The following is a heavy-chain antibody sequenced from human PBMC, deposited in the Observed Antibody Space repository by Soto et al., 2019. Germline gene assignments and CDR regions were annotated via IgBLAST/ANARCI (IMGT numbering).Heavy chain of an antibody. CDR2: IYYSGST. CDR1: GGSISSSSYY. D-gene: IGHD2-15*01. Sequence: QLQLQESGPGLVKPSETLSLTCTVSGGSISSSSYYWGWIRQPPGKGLEWIGSIYYSGSTYYNPSLKSRVTISVDTSKNQFSLKTSSVTAADTAVYYCATRRYCSGGSCYASRGYFDYWGQGTLVTVSS. J-gene: IGHJ4*02. V-gene: IGHV4-39*01. CDR3: ATRRYCSGGSCYASRGYFDY.